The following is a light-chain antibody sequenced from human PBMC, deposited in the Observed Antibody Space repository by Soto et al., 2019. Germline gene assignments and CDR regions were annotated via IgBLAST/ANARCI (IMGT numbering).Light chain of an antibody. CDR3: AAWDDSLNGQV. Sequence: QSVLTQPPSVSEAPRQRVTISCSGSSSNIGNNAVNWYQQLPGKAPKLLIYYDDLLPSGVSDRFSGSKSGTSASLAISGLQSEAEADYYCAAWDDSLNGQVFGTGTKLTVL. J-gene: IGLJ1*01. CDR1: SSNIGNNA. CDR2: YDD. V-gene: IGLV1-36*01.